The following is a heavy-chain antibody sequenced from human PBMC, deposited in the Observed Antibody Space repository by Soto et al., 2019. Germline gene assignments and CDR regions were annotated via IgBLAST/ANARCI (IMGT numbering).Heavy chain of an antibody. CDR3: AKLDSGSTSC. D-gene: IGHD3-10*01. Sequence: HPGGSLRLSCAASGFTFSSYAMIWVRQAPGKGLEWVSSISANGGGTYYVDSVKGRFTISRDNSKSTLYLQMNSLRAEDTAVYYCAKLDSGSTSCWGQGTLVTVSS. J-gene: IGHJ4*02. CDR2: ISANGGGT. V-gene: IGHV3-23*01. CDR1: GFTFSSYA.